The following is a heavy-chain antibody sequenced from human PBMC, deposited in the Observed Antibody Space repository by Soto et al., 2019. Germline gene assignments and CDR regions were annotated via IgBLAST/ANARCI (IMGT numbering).Heavy chain of an antibody. J-gene: IGHJ4*02. CDR1: GVSVSETYW. V-gene: IGHV4-4*02. CDR2: ISHRGTP. CDR3: ARHVGVPGTRGFEY. D-gene: IGHD6-13*01. Sequence: QVHLQESGPGLVEPSETLSLTCAVSGVSVSETYWWSWVRQPPGKGLEWIGEISHRGTPHYNASLWSRVSMSTDTSRNQISLTLMSVTAADSASYFCARHVGVPGTRGFEYWGQGTLVTVSS.